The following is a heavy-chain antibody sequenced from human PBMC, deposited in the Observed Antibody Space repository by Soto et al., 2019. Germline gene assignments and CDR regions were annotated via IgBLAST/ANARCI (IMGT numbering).Heavy chain of an antibody. CDR2: ISGSGGST. CDR3: ARDVDITIFGMVITE. V-gene: IGHV3-23*01. CDR1: GFTFSSYA. D-gene: IGHD3-3*01. Sequence: EVQLLESGRGLVQPGGSLRVSCAASGFTFSSYAMNWVRQAPGKGLEWVSVISGSGGSTYYADSVKGRFTISRDNSRNTLFLQMNRLRAEDTAPYYCARDVDITIFGMVITEWGQGTLVTVSS. J-gene: IGHJ4*02.